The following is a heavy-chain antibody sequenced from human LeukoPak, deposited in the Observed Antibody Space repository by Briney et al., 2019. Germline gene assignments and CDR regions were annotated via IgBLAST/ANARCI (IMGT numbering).Heavy chain of an antibody. Sequence: SETLSLTCTVSGGSISSNNYFWGWLRQPPGKGLEWIGSIYDSGSTYYNPSLKSRVTISVDTSKNQFSLKLNSVTAADTAMYYCQSRFLEWLLDYWGQGTLVTVSS. CDR1: GGSISSNNYF. CDR2: IYDSGST. D-gene: IGHD3-3*01. CDR3: QSRFLEWLLDY. V-gene: IGHV4-39*01. J-gene: IGHJ4*02.